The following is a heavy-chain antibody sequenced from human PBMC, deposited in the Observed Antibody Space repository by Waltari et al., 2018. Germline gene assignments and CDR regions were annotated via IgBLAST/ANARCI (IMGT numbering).Heavy chain of an antibody. D-gene: IGHD3-22*01. J-gene: IGHJ4*02. CDR2: IFSNDEQ. CDR1: GFSLSNARMG. CDR3: ARIPPYYYDSSGYYDY. Sequence: QVTLKESGPVLVKPTETLTLTCTVSGFSLSNARMGVSWIRQPPGKALEWLAHIFSNDEQSYSTSLKSRLTITKDTSKSQVVLTMTNMDPVDTATYYCARIPPYYYDSSGYYDYWGQGTLVTVSS. V-gene: IGHV2-26*01.